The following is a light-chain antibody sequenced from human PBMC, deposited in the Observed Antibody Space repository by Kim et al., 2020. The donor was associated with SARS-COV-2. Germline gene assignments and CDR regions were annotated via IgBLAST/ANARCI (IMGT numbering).Light chain of an antibody. CDR1: QSICTY. V-gene: IGKV3-11*01. Sequence: LSPGDRAALSCRASQSICTYLGWYQQKPGQAPRLLISDASNRAPGIPDRFSGGGSGTEFTLTIRSLEPDDSAVYYCQQHTGYPNTFGQGTRLEIK. CDR3: QQHTGYPNT. CDR2: DAS. J-gene: IGKJ5*01.